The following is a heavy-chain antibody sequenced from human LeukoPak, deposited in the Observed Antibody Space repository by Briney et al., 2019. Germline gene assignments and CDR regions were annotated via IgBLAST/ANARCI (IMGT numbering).Heavy chain of an antibody. V-gene: IGHV4-39*07. CDR2: INHSGST. CDR3: ARLGVRWSTSCLYYFDY. Sequence: PSETLSLTCTVSGGSISSGGYYWSWIRQPPGKGLEWIGEINHSGSTNYNPSLKSRVTISVDTSKNQFSLKLSSVTAADTAVYYCARLGVRWSTSCLYYFDYWGQGTLVTVSS. D-gene: IGHD2-2*01. J-gene: IGHJ4*02. CDR1: GGSISSGGYY.